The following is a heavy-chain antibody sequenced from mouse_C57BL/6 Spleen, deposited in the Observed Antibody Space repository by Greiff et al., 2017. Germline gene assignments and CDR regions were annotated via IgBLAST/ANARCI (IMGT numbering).Heavy chain of an antibody. Sequence: QVQLQQPGAELVRPGSSVKLSCKASGYTFTSYWMAWVKQRPGQGLEWIGNIYPSDSETHYNQKFKDKATLTVDKSSSTAYMQLSSLTSEDSAVYYCAREGGYAMDYWGQGTSVTVSS. CDR2: IYPSDSET. CDR3: AREGGYAMDY. V-gene: IGHV1-61*01. J-gene: IGHJ4*01. CDR1: GYTFTSYW.